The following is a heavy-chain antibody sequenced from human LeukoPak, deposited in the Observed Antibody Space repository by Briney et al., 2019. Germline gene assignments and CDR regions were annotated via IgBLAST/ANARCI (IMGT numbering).Heavy chain of an antibody. CDR2: ISSSSYI. V-gene: IGHV3-21*01. J-gene: IGHJ4*02. CDR1: GFTFSSYS. Sequence: GGSLRLSCAASGFTFSSYSLNWVRQAPGKGLEWVSTISSSSYIYYADSVKGRFTISRDNAKNSVYLQMNSLRAEDTAVYYCARARITGTTLPVNYWGQGTLVTVSS. CDR3: ARARITGTTLPVNY. D-gene: IGHD1-20*01.